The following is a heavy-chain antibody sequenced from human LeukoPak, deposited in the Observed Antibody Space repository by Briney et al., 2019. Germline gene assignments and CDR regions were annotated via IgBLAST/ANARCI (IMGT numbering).Heavy chain of an antibody. J-gene: IGHJ5*02. D-gene: IGHD1-26*01. CDR1: GYSISSGYY. Sequence: PSETLSLXCAVSGYSISSGYYWGWIRQPPGKGLEWIGSIYHSGSTYYNPSLKSRVTISVDTSKNQFSLKLSSVTAADTAVYYCARHWGDTNWFDPWGPGTLVTVSS. V-gene: IGHV4-38-2*01. CDR2: IYHSGST. CDR3: ARHWGDTNWFDP.